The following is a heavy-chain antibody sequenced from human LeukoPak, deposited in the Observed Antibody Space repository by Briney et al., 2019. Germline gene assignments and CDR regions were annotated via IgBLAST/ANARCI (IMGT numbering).Heavy chain of an antibody. CDR2: INHSGST. J-gene: IGHJ4*02. CDR3: VRGSRYSYGYLDY. CDR1: VGPSVVTT. D-gene: IGHD5-18*01. V-gene: IGHV4-34*01. Sequence: SETCPSPALSMVGPSVVTTGAGSASPQGRGWSGLGEINHSGSTNYNPSLKSRVTISVDTSKNQFSLKLSSVTAADTAVYYCVRGSRYSYGYLDYRGQGTLVTVSS.